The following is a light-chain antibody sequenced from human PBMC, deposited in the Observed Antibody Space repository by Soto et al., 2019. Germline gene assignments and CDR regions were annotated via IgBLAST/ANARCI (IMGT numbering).Light chain of an antibody. CDR3: SSYTSSSTLYV. CDR1: SSDVGGYNY. Sequence: QSALTQPASVSGSPGQSITISCTGTSSDVGGYNYVSWYQQHPGKAPKLMIYDVSNWPSGVSNRFSGSKSGNTASLTISGLQAEDEDDYYCSSYTSSSTLYVFGTGTKVTVL. CDR2: DVS. J-gene: IGLJ1*01. V-gene: IGLV2-14*01.